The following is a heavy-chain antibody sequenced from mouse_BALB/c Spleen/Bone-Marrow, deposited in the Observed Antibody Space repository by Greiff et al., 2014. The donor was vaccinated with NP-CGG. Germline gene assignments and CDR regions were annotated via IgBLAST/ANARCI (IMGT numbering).Heavy chain of an antibody. Sequence: QVQLQQSGAELVRPGSSVKISCKASGYVFTVYWMNWLRQRPGQGLEWIGQIFPVNADTNYKANFKDKVTLTADKSSTTAYMQLNSLTSEDSAVYFCARFATGSFAYWGQGTLVTVSA. CDR3: ARFATGSFAY. V-gene: IGHV1-80*01. D-gene: IGHD1-1*01. CDR1: GYVFTVYW. J-gene: IGHJ3*01. CDR2: IFPVNADT.